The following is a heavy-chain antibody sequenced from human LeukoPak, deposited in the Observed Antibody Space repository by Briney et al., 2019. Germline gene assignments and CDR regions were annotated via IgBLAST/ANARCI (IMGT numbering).Heavy chain of an antibody. J-gene: IGHJ6*02. D-gene: IGHD3-10*01. CDR2: IYYSGST. Sequence: SETLSLTCTVSGGSISSYYWSWIRQPPGKGLERIGYIYYSGSTNYNPSLKSRVTISVDTSKNQFSLKLSSVTAADTAVYYCARDLSYYGSGKSSYGMDVWGQGTTVTVSS. CDR3: ARDLSYYGSGKSSYGMDV. CDR1: GGSISSYY. V-gene: IGHV4-59*01.